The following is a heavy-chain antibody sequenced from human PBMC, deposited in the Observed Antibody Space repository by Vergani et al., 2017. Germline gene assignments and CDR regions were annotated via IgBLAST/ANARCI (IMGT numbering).Heavy chain of an antibody. J-gene: IGHJ6*03. CDR1: GYSFNSYW. CDR2: IYPGDSDT. Sequence: EVQLVQSGAEVKKPGESLKISCKGSGYSFNSYWIGWVRQMPGKGLEWMGIIYPGDSDTRYRPSFQGQVTISAEKSISTAYLQWSSLKASDTAMYYCSRLLHVYYYYMDVWGKGTTVTVSS. V-gene: IGHV5-51*01. CDR3: SRLLHVYYYYMDV.